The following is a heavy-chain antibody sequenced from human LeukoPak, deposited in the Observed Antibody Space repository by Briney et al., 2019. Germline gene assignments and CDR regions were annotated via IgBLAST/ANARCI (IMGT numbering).Heavy chain of an antibody. Sequence: SETLSLTCTVSGGSISSYYWSWIRRPPGKGLEWIGYIYYSGSTNYNPSLKSRVTISVDTSKNQFSLKLSSVTAADTAVYYCARQSCSGGSCYPDYWGQGTLVTVSS. D-gene: IGHD2-15*01. CDR2: IYYSGST. J-gene: IGHJ4*02. CDR3: ARQSCSGGSCYPDY. V-gene: IGHV4-59*08. CDR1: GGSISSYY.